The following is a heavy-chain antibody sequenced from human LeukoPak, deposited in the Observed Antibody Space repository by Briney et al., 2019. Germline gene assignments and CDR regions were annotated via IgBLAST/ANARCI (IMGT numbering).Heavy chain of an antibody. CDR3: AKGSASHSSSSHI. CDR1: GFTFSTYG. Sequence: GGSLRLSCAASGFTFSTYGMHCVRQAPGKGVEWVAVMWYDGSNKYYADSVKGRFTISRDNSKTTLYLQMHSLRAQDTALYYCAKGSASHSSSSHIWGQGTMVTVSS. J-gene: IGHJ3*02. CDR2: MWYDGSNK. V-gene: IGHV3-33*06. D-gene: IGHD6-6*01.